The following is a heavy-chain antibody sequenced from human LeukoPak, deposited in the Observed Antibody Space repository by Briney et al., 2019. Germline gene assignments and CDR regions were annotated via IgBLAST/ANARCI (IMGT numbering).Heavy chain of an antibody. V-gene: IGHV3-48*03. CDR1: GSNFRNYE. Sequence: GGSLRPSGAASGSNFRNYERNWFPKPRGRGLEWVAYISSAAVTIEYADSVKGRFAISRDNTKNSLSLQMNSLRVEDTALYYCAREDQGASDHWGQGAQVTVAS. CDR3: AREDQGASDH. J-gene: IGHJ4*02. CDR2: ISSAAVTI.